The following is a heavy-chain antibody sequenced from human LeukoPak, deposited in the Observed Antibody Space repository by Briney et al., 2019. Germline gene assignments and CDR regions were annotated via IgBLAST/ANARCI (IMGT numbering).Heavy chain of an antibody. CDR1: GGSISSYY. V-gene: IGHV4-59*12. CDR2: IYYSGST. Sequence: SETLSLTCTVSGGSISSYYWSWIRQPPGKGLEWIGYIYYSGSTYYNPSLKSRVTISVDTSKNQFSLKLSSVTAADTAVYYCARESWIIDDAFDIWGQGTMVTVSS. D-gene: IGHD2-2*03. J-gene: IGHJ3*02. CDR3: ARESWIIDDAFDI.